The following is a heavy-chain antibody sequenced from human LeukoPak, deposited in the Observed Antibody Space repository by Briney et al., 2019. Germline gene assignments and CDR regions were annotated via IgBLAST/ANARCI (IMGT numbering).Heavy chain of an antibody. CDR2: FDPEDGET. Sequence: ASVKVSCKVSGYTLTELSMHWVRQAPGKGLEWMGGFDPEDGETIYAQKFQGRVTMTEDTSTDTAYMELSSLRSEDTAVYYCATGRNYDSSALFDYWGQGTLVTVPS. CDR1: GYTLTELS. CDR3: ATGRNYDSSALFDY. V-gene: IGHV1-24*01. J-gene: IGHJ4*02. D-gene: IGHD3-22*01.